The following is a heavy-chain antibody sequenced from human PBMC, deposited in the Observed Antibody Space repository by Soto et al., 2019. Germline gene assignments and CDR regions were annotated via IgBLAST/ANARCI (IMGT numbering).Heavy chain of an antibody. CDR3: ANSPGGEPAYYFDY. J-gene: IGHJ4*02. Sequence: EVHLLESGGGLVQPGGSLRLSCAASGLTFSSYAMNWVRQALGKGLEWVSTVSNIGFSTYYADSVKGRFTISRDNSKNTVYLQMNSLRAEDTAVYYCANSPGGEPAYYFDYWGQGTLVTVSS. D-gene: IGHD2-2*01. CDR1: GLTFSSYA. CDR2: VSNIGFST. V-gene: IGHV3-23*01.